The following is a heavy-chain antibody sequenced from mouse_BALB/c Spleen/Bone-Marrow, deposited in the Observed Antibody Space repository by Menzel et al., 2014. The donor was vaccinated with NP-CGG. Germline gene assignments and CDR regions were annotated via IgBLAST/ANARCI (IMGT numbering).Heavy chain of an antibody. Sequence: EVMLVESGGGLVQPGGSLRLSCATSGFTFTDYYMNWVRQPPGKALEWLGFIRNRANGYTTEFSASVKGRFTISRDNSQSILYLQINTLRAEDSATYYCARYDGYSDNAMDYWGQGTSVNVSS. CDR2: IRNRANGYTT. V-gene: IGHV7-3*02. CDR1: GFTFTDYY. D-gene: IGHD2-3*01. J-gene: IGHJ4*01. CDR3: ARYDGYSDNAMDY.